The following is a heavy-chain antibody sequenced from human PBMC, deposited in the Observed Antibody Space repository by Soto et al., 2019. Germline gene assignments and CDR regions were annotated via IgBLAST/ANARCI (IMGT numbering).Heavy chain of an antibody. CDR1: GGTFSSYA. J-gene: IGHJ3*02. CDR3: ASTQRGYSGYADAFDI. Sequence: SVKVSCKASGGTFSSYAISWVRQAPGQGLEWRRGIIPIFGTANYAQKFQGRVTITADESTSTAYMELSSVRSEDTAVYYCASTQRGYSGYADAFDIWGQGTMVTVSS. D-gene: IGHD5-12*01. CDR2: IIPIFGTA. V-gene: IGHV1-69*13.